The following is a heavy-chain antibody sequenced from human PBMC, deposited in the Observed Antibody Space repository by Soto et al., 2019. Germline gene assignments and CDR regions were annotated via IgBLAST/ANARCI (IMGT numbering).Heavy chain of an antibody. CDR1: GGSISSYY. CDR2: IYYSGST. V-gene: IGHV4-59*01. CDR3: ARDRTVTTFRYYYGMDV. D-gene: IGHD4-4*01. J-gene: IGHJ6*02. Sequence: SETLSLTCTVSGGSISSYYWSWIRQPPGKGLEWIGYIYYSGSTNYNPSLKSRVTISVDTSKNQFSLKLSSVTAADTAVYYCARDRTVTTFRYYYGMDVWGQGTTVTVSS.